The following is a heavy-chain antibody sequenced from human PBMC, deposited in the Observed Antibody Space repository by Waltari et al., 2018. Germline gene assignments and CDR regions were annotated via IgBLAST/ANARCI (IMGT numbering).Heavy chain of an antibody. CDR3: ARDPLPYYDFWSGYYNYYYYYGMDV. V-gene: IGHV4-38-2*02. CDR2: INHSGST. J-gene: IGHJ6*02. D-gene: IGHD3-3*01. Sequence: QVQLQESGPGLVKPSETLSLTCAVSGYSISSGYYWGWSRQPPGKGLEWIGSINHSGSTYYNPSLKSRVTISVDTSKNQFSLKLSSVTAADTAVYYCARDPLPYYDFWSGYYNYYYYYGMDVWGQGTTVTVSS. CDR1: GYSISSGYY.